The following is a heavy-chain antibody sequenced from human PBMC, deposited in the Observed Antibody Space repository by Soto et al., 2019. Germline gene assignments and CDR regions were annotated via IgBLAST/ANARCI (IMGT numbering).Heavy chain of an antibody. J-gene: IGHJ3*02. CDR2: ISDYNGNK. CDR3: SRASGYYDSSGYYPDAFDI. D-gene: IGHD3-22*01. V-gene: IGHV1-18*01. CDR1: GYSFTSYG. Sequence: ASVKVSCKASGYSFTSYGISWVRQAPGQGLEGMGWISDYNGNKNYAQKLQGRVTMTTDTATSTAYMELRSLRSDDTAVYYCSRASGYYDSSGYYPDAFDIWGQGTMVTVSS.